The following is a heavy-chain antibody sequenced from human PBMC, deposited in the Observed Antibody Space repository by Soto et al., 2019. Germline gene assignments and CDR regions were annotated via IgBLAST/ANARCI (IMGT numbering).Heavy chain of an antibody. V-gene: IGHV3-74*01. CDR1: GFTFSSYW. D-gene: IGHD3-3*01. J-gene: IGHJ6*03. CDR3: TRDAYYDFWSGYSAYYYYYMDV. Sequence: PGGSLRLSCAASGFTFSSYWMHWARQAPGKGLVWVSRINGDGSSTTHADSVRGRVTISRDNTKNTLYLQMNSLRAEDTAVYYCTRDAYYDFWSGYSAYYYYYMDVWGKGTTVTVSS. CDR2: INGDGSST.